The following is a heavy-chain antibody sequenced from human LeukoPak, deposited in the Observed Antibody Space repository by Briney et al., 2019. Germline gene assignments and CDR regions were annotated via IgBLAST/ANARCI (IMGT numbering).Heavy chain of an antibody. CDR3: ATTTSITMIVVVIEPAFDI. CDR2: ISGSGGST. D-gene: IGHD3-22*01. Sequence: GGSLRLSCAASGFTFSSYAMSWVRQAPGKGLEWVSAISGSGGSTYYADSVKGRFTISRDNSKNTLYLQMNSLRAEDTAVYYCATTTSITMIVVVIEPAFDIWGQGTMVTVSS. J-gene: IGHJ3*02. V-gene: IGHV3-23*01. CDR1: GFTFSSYA.